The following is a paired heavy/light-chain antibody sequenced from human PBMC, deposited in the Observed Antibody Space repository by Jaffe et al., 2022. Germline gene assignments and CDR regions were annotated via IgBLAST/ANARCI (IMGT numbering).Light chain of an antibody. Sequence: DIQLTQSPSFLSASVGDRVTITCRASQGITNNLAWYQQTPGRAPKLLIYAASTLQSGVPSRFSGSGSGTEFTLTISSLQPEDFAAYYCQQLNGYPLTFGGGTKVEIK. CDR1: QGITNN. CDR3: QQLNGYPLT. J-gene: IGKJ4*01. CDR2: AAS. V-gene: IGKV1-9*01.
Heavy chain of an antibody. CDR3: ARVRGSGTWLLNYMDV. J-gene: IGHJ6*03. D-gene: IGHD3-10*01. CDR2: ARNKANSYTT. CDR1: GFSFTDHY. Sequence: EVQLVESGGGLVQPGGSLRLSCAASGFSFTDHYMDWVRQAPGKGLEWVGRARNKANSYTTEYAASVKGRFTMSRDDSQNSLHLQMNSLKTEDTAVYYCARVRGSGTWLLNYMDVWGKGTTVTVSS. V-gene: IGHV3-72*01.